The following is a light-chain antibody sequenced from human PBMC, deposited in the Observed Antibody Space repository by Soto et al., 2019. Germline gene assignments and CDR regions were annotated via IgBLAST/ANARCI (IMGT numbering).Light chain of an antibody. V-gene: IGLV2-8*01. CDR1: SSDVGAYNY. CDR3: SSYAGSNNHYV. J-gene: IGLJ1*01. CDR2: EVS. Sequence: QSVLTQPPSASGSPGQSVTISCTGTSSDVGAYNYVSWYQQLPGKAPKLIIYEVSKRPSGVPDRFSGSKSGNTASLTVSGLQAEDEADYNCSSYAGSNNHYVFGTGTKLTVL.